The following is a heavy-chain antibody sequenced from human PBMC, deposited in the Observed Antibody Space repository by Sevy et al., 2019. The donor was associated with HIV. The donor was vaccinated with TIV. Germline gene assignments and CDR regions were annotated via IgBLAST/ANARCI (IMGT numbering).Heavy chain of an antibody. CDR2: INSDGSST. Sequence: GGSLRLSCAASGFTFSSYWMHWVRQAPGKGLVWVSRINSDGSSTSYADSVKGRFTISRDNAKNTLYLQMNSLRAEDTAVYYCARGYDSSGSYLDGAFDIWGQGTMVTVSS. CDR3: ARGYDSSGSYLDGAFDI. J-gene: IGHJ3*02. CDR1: GFTFSSYW. V-gene: IGHV3-74*01. D-gene: IGHD3-22*01.